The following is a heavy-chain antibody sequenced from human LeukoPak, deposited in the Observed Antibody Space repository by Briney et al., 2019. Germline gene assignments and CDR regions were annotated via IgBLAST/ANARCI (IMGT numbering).Heavy chain of an antibody. CDR1: GGSISSGGYY. Sequence: SETLSLTCTVSGGSISSGGYYWSWIRQPPGKGLEWIGYIYHSGSTYYNPSLKSRVTISVDRSKNQFSLKLSSVTAADTAVYYCARGYDFWSGYSLGYWGQGTLVTVSS. D-gene: IGHD3-3*01. CDR3: ARGYDFWSGYSLGY. V-gene: IGHV4-30-2*01. CDR2: IYHSGST. J-gene: IGHJ4*02.